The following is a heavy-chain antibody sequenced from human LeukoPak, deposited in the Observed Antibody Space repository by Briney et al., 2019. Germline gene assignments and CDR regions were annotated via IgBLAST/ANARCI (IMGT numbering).Heavy chain of an antibody. V-gene: IGHV4-4*07. CDR3: ARGRKVRGVRYYYYGMDV. CDR1: GGSISSYY. J-gene: IGHJ6*02. CDR2: IYTSEST. Sequence: SETLSLTCTVSGGSISSYYWSWIRQPAGKGLEWIGRIYTSESTNYNPSLKSRVTISVDTSKNQFSLKLSSVTAADTAVYYCARGRKVRGVRYYYYGMDVWGQGTTVTVSS. D-gene: IGHD3-10*01.